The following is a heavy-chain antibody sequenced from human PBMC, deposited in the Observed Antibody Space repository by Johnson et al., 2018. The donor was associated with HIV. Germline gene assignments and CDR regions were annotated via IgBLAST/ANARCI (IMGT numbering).Heavy chain of an antibody. Sequence: QVQLVESGGGVVQPGGSLRLSCAASGFTFNKRGMHWVRQAPGEGLEWVAVISSAGINNVSSDSVKGRFTITRDNSKSTIYLQLNSLRAGDTAVYFCARDPLSKTSDYYGGAFAVWGQGTMVTVSS. J-gene: IGHJ3*01. V-gene: IGHV3-30*03. D-gene: IGHD3-22*01. CDR2: ISSAGINN. CDR1: GFTFNKRG. CDR3: ARDPLSKTSDYYGGAFAV.